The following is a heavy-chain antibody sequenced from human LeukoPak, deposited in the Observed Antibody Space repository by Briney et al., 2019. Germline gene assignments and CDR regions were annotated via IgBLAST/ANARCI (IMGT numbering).Heavy chain of an antibody. V-gene: IGHV3-23*01. CDR3: ARVGSSGYLAY. J-gene: IGHJ4*02. D-gene: IGHD3-22*01. CDR1: GFTFSSYA. CDR2: ISGSGGST. Sequence: GGSLRLSCAASGFTFSSYAMSWVRQAPGKGLEWVSAISGSGGSTYYADSVKGRFTISRDNSKNTLYLQMNSLRAEDTAVYYCARVGSSGYLAYWGQGTLVTVSS.